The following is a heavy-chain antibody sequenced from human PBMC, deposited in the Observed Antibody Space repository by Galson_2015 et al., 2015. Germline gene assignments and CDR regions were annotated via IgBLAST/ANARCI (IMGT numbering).Heavy chain of an antibody. CDR1: GFTFDDYA. D-gene: IGHD3-10*01. CDR3: AKGLWFGELHFDY. V-gene: IGHV3-9*01. Sequence: LRLSCAASGFTFDDYAMHWVRQAPGKGLEWVSGISWNSGSIGYADSVKGRFTISRDNAKNSLYLQMNSLRAEDTALYYCAKGLWFGELHFDYWGQGTLVTVSS. CDR2: ISWNSGSI. J-gene: IGHJ4*02.